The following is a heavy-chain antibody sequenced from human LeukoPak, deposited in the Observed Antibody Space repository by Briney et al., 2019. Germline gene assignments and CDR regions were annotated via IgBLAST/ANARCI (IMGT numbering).Heavy chain of an antibody. CDR2: IYPGDSDI. CDR1: GYSFTTYW. CDR3: ARRAYSGYEFDY. J-gene: IGHJ4*02. Sequence: GESLKISCKGSGYSFTTYWIAWVRQMSRKGPEWMGIIYPGDSDIRYSPSFQGQVTISVDKSISTAYLQWSSLKASDTAMYYCARRAYSGYEFDYWGQGTLVTVSS. D-gene: IGHD5-12*01. V-gene: IGHV5-51*01.